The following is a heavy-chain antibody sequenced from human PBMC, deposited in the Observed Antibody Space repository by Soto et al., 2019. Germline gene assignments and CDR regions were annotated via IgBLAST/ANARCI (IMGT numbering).Heavy chain of an antibody. V-gene: IGHV4-39*01. D-gene: IGHD6-19*01. J-gene: IGHJ4*02. CDR1: GGSISSSSYY. CDR2: IYYSGST. CDR3: ARHAVHRSGLTDY. Sequence: QLQLQESGPGLVKPSETLSLTCTVSGGSISSSSYYWGWIRQPPGKGLEWIGSIYYSGSTYYNPSLKSRVTIAVYTSKNQFALRLRSVTAAATAVYDCARHAVHRSGLTDYWGQGTLVTVSS.